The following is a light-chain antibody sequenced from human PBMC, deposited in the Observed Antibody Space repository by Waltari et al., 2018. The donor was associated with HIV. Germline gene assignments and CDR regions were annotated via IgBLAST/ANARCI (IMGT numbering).Light chain of an antibody. Sequence: IAMTQTPATLSVSPGESATSSCRASPSLSHNLAWFQHKPGQAPRLLIYDASFRATSMPVRFSGSGYGTEFTLTVSFLQSEDFAVYYCNQYHDWYNFGQGTKLALK. J-gene: IGKJ2*01. CDR2: DAS. CDR3: NQYHDWYN. V-gene: IGKV3D-15*03. CDR1: PSLSHN.